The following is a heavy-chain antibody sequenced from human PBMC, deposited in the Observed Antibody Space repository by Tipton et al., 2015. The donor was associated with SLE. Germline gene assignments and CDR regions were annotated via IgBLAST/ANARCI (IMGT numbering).Heavy chain of an antibody. CDR3: ARDRAGVVASHYYYGMDV. Sequence: GSLRLSCAASGFTFSSYWMHWVRQAPGKGLVWVSRINSDGSSTSYADSVKGRFTISRDNAKNTLYLQMNSLRAEDTAVYYCARDRAGVVASHYYYGMDVWGQGTTVTVSS. CDR1: GFTFSSYW. J-gene: IGHJ6*02. D-gene: IGHD2-15*01. CDR2: INSDGSST. V-gene: IGHV3-74*01.